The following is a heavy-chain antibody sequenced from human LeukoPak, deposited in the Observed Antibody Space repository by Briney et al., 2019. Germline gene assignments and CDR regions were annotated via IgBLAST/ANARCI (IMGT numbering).Heavy chain of an antibody. J-gene: IGHJ4*02. CDR3: AKSGPGSGTSGGDYFDY. V-gene: IGHV3-23*01. Sequence: GGSLRLSCAASGFTFNNYAMSWVRQAPGKGLEWVSAISGSGSSTDYADSVKGRFTISRDNSKNTLYLQMNGLRAEDTAVYYCAKSGPGSGTSGGDYFDYWGQGTLVTVSS. CDR2: ISGSGSST. D-gene: IGHD3-10*01. CDR1: GFTFNNYA.